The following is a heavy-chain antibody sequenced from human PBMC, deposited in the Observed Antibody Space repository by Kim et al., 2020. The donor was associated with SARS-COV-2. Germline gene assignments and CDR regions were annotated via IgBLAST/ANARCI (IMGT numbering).Heavy chain of an antibody. Sequence: SVKVSCKASGGTFSSNGISWVRHAPGQGLEWMGGIIPGFGTAHYAEKFQGRVMITADETTKTVYMELHNLRFEDTAVYYCGTSDKTAVISIEYFQYWGQGTLITVS. D-gene: IGHD1-1*01. CDR1: GGTFSSNG. CDR2: IIPGFGTA. J-gene: IGHJ1*01. CDR3: GTSDKTAVISIEYFQY. V-gene: IGHV1-69*13.